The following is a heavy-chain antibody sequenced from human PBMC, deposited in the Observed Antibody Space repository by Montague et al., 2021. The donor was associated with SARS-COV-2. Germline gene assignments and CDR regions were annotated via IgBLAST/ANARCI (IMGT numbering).Heavy chain of an antibody. CDR3: ARTSDPSNFDSTGYYGAFDV. D-gene: IGHD3-22*01. V-gene: IGHV4-59*02. J-gene: IGHJ3*01. CDR1: GSSVRSYY. Sequence: SETLSLTCIVSGSSVRSYYWSWIRQSPGKGLEWIGYMSYSGSATYNPSLESRVAISRDTSKNQFSLTLIPATAADTAIYYCARTSDPSNFDSTGYYGAFDVWGQGTTGIVSA. CDR2: MSYSGSA.